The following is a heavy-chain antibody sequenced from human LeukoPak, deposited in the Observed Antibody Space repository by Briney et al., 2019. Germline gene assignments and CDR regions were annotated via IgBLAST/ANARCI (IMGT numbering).Heavy chain of an antibody. CDR2: ITPFNGNT. J-gene: IGHJ4*02. CDR1: GYTFTYRY. CDR3: ALSGYSYGKFDY. Sequence: SVKVSCKASGYTFTYRYLHWVRQAPGQALEWMGRITPFNGNTNYAQKFQDRVTITRDRSMSTAYMELSSLRSEDTAMYHCALSGYSYGKFDYWGQGTLVTVSS. V-gene: IGHV1-45*02. D-gene: IGHD5-18*01.